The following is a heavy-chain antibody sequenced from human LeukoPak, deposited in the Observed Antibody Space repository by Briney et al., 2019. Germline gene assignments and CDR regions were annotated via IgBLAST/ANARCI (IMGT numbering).Heavy chain of an antibody. CDR1: GFTFSSYG. V-gene: IGHV3-30*02. J-gene: IGHJ4*02. CDR3: AKGHNYEVDY. D-gene: IGHD3-22*01. CDR2: IRYDGSNK. Sequence: GGSLRLSCAASGFTFSSYGMHWVRQAPGKGLEWVAFIRYDGSNKYYADSVKGRFTFSRDNSKNTLYLQMNSLRPEDTAVYYCAKGHNYEVDYWGQGTLVTVSS.